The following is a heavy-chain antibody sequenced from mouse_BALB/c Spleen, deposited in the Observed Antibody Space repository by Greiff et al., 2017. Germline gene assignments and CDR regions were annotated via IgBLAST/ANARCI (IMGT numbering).Heavy chain of an antibody. CDR3: AREGGLRRGFAY. CDR1: GFTFSSFG. V-gene: IGHV5-17*02. CDR2: ISSGSSTI. Sequence: EVQLVESGGGLVQPGGSRKLSCAASGFTFSSFGMHWVRQAPEKGLEWVAYISSGSSTIYYADTVKGRFTISRDNPKNTLFLQMTSLRSEDTAMYYCAREGGLRRGFAYWGQGTLVTVSA. D-gene: IGHD2-2*01. J-gene: IGHJ3*01.